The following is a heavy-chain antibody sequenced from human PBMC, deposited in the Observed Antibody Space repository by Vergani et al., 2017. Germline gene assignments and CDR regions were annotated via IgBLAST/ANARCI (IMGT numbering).Heavy chain of an antibody. CDR2: IYTSGST. V-gene: IGHV4-61*02. CDR3: ARDGVDYGDYVSR. J-gene: IGHJ4*02. CDR1: GGSISSGGYY. Sequence: QVQLQESGPGLVKPSQTLSLTCTVSGGSISSGGYYWSWIRQPAGKGLEWIGRIYTSGSTNYNPSLKSRVTISVDTSKNQFSLKLSSVTAADTAVYYCARDGVDYGDYVSRWGQGTLVTVSS. D-gene: IGHD4-17*01.